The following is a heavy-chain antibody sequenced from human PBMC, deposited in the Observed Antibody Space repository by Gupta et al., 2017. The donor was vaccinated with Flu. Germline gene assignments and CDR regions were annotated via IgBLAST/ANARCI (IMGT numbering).Heavy chain of an antibody. CDR1: GYILTSLG. D-gene: IGHD6-6*01. J-gene: IGHJ1*01. Sequence: KTSGYILTSLGIHWMSQAPGQRPEWRGGIDAGSGETKDAQTVQGRVTITRDTSATAAYVELSHRKKDDTSFYYCARDGGRTGRRLTGGQGTMVIVSS. V-gene: IGHV1-3*01. CDR2: IDAGSGET. CDR3: ARDGGRTGRRLT.